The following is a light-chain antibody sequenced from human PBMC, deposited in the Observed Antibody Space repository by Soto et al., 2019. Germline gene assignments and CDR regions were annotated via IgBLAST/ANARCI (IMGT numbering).Light chain of an antibody. V-gene: IGKV3-20*01. CDR3: QQFASSPRT. Sequence: EIVLTQSPGTLSLSPGERATLFCRASQSVATSQLAWYQQKPGQAPRLLIGASSRATGVPDGFIASGSGTDFTLTISRLEPEDFAVYYCQQFASSPRTFGRGTKVDIK. CDR1: QSVATSQ. CDR2: GAS. J-gene: IGKJ1*01.